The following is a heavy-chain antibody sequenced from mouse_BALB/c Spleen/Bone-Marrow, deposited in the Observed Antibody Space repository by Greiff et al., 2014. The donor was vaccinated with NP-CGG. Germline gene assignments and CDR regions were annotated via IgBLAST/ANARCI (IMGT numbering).Heavy chain of an antibody. CDR1: GYSITSDYA. V-gene: IGHV3-2*02. D-gene: IGHD1-1*01. J-gene: IGHJ1*01. CDR2: ISYSGST. CDR3: ARWRDYYGSSYYWYFDV. Sequence: VQLKESGPGLVKPSQSLSLTCTVTGYSITSDYAWNWIRPFPGNKLEWMGYISYSGSTSYNPSLKSRISITRDTSKNQFFLQLNSATTEDTATYYCARWRDYYGSSYYWYFDVWGAGTTVTVSS.